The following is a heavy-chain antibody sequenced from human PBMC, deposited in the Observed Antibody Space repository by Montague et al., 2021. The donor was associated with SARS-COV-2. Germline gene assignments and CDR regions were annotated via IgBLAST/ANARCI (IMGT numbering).Heavy chain of an antibody. V-gene: IGHV3-30*04. CDR1: EFTFSSYA. CDR3: ARDGYNWNDAVYYYYGMDV. D-gene: IGHD1-20*01. Sequence: SLRLSCAASEFTFSSYAMHWVRQAPGKGLEWVAVISYDGSNKYYADSVKGRFTISRDNSKNALYLQMNSPRAEDTAVYYCARDGYNWNDAVYYYYGMDVWGQGTTVTVSS. CDR2: ISYDGSNK. J-gene: IGHJ6*02.